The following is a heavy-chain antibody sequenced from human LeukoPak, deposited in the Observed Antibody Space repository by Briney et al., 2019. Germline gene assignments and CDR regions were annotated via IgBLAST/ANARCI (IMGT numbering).Heavy chain of an antibody. CDR2: ITGSGGFT. Sequence: GGSLRLSCAASGFPFSTYAMNWVRQSPGKGLEWVSVITGSGGFTQYADSVKGRFTISRDNSKNTVYLQMNSLRVEDTALYYCVRSLDYWGQGTLVTVSS. CDR1: GFPFSTYA. CDR3: VRSLDY. J-gene: IGHJ4*02. V-gene: IGHV3-23*01.